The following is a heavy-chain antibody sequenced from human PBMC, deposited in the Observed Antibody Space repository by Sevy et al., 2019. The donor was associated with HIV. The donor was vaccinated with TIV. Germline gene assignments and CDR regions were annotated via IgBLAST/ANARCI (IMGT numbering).Heavy chain of an antibody. CDR2: VNSDGSST. Sequence: GGSLRLSCSASGFTFGSYWMHWVRQAPGKGLVWISGVNSDGSSTNYADSVKDRFTMSRDSAKNTLYLQMNSLRAEDTAVYFCVAANTWEDYWGQGTLVTVSS. D-gene: IGHD1-26*01. V-gene: IGHV3-74*01. J-gene: IGHJ4*02. CDR3: VAANTWEDY. CDR1: GFTFGSYW.